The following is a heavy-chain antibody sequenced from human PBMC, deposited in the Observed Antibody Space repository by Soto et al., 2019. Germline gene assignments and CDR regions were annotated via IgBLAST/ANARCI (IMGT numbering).Heavy chain of an antibody. Sequence: QVQLQESGPGLVKPSQTLSLTCTVSGGSISSGGYYWCWIRQHPGKGLEWIGYIYYSGSTYYNPSLSRRVTISVDTSKNQFSPKLSSVTAADTAAYYCARVLVEHYYFDSWGQGTLVTVSS. CDR1: GGSISSGGYY. CDR2: IYYSGST. D-gene: IGHD2-15*01. CDR3: ARVLVEHYYFDS. J-gene: IGHJ4*02. V-gene: IGHV4-31*03.